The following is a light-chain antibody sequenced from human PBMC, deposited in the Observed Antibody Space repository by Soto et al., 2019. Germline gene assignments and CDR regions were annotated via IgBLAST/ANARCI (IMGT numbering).Light chain of an antibody. CDR2: DVN. CDR3: TSYASGSSHVV. CDR1: SSDIGGYDY. V-gene: IGLV2-14*01. Sequence: QSALTQPASVSGSPGQSITLSCTGTSSDIGGYDYVSWYQRHPGKAPKLIIYDVNNRPSGVSNRFSGSKSGNTASLTISGLQSADEGDYYCTSYASGSSHVVFGGGTKLTVL. J-gene: IGLJ2*01.